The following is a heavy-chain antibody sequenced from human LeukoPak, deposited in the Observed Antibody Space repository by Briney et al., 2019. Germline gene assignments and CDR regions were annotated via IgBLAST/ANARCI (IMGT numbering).Heavy chain of an antibody. Sequence: SQTLSLTCAVSGGSISSGGYSWSWIRQPPGKGLEWIGYIYYSGSTYYNPSLKSRVTISVDTSKNQFSLKLSSVTAADTAVYYCARTRFSSWYGPTNYFDYWGQGTLVTVSS. CDR1: GGSISSGGYS. CDR2: IYYSGST. V-gene: IGHV4-30-4*07. J-gene: IGHJ4*02. D-gene: IGHD6-13*01. CDR3: ARTRFSSWYGPTNYFDY.